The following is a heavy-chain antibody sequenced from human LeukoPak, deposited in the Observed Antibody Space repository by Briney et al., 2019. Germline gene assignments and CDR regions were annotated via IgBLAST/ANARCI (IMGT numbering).Heavy chain of an antibody. CDR3: ARHVLLWFGSRPGAFDY. D-gene: IGHD3-10*01. Sequence: SETLSLTCAVYGGSFSSYYWSWIRQSPGKGLEWIGEINHSGTTKYNPSLKSRVTISVDTSKNQFSLKLSSVTAADTAVYYCARHVLLWFGSRPGAFDYWGQGTLVTVSS. J-gene: IGHJ4*02. CDR1: GGSFSSYY. CDR2: INHSGTT. V-gene: IGHV4-34*01.